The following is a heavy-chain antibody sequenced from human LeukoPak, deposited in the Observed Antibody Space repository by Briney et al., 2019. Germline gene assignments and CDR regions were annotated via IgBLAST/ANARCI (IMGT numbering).Heavy chain of an antibody. CDR3: AKGENWQQLVHF. D-gene: IGHD6-13*01. CDR1: GFTVSSNY. Sequence: PGGSLRLSCAASGFTVSSNYMSWVRQAPGKGLEWVSSIYSGGSTYYAGSVKGRFTISRDNSKNTLYLQMNSLRAEDTAVYYCAKGENWQQLVHFWGQGTLVTVSS. V-gene: IGHV3-53*01. CDR2: IYSGGST. J-gene: IGHJ4*02.